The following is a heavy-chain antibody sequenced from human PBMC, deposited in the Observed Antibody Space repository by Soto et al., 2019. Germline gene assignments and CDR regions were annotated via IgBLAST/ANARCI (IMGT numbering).Heavy chain of an antibody. V-gene: IGHV3-48*03. CDR3: ARGMTTVVPPFDY. CDR2: ITTSGDVM. D-gene: IGHD4-17*01. CDR1: GFTFSNYE. J-gene: IGHJ4*02. Sequence: EVQLVQSGGDLAQPGGSLRLSCAASGFTFSNYEVNWVRQGPGKGLEWISYITTSGDVMYYAGSVRGRFTVSGDNAKNSVYLQMNSLRAEDTAVYYCARGMTTVVPPFDYWGQGTLVTVSS.